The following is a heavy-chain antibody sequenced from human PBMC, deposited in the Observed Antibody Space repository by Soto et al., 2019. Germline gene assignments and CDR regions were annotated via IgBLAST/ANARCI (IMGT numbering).Heavy chain of an antibody. CDR2: ISGSSGNE. Sequence: QVQLVQSGAEVKNPGASVKVSCKTSGYTFTKYGVGWVRQAPGQGLEWMGWISGSSGNENYAEKVQGRITLTTDTSTRPAYIELRSLRSDDTAVYYCAREMAGLGGEYDYSGHGTLVTVSS. CDR3: AREMAGLGGEYDY. D-gene: IGHD3-16*01. J-gene: IGHJ4*01. V-gene: IGHV1-18*01. CDR1: GYTFTKYG.